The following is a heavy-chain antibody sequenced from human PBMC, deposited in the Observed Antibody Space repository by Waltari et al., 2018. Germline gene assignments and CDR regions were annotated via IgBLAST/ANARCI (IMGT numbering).Heavy chain of an antibody. V-gene: IGHV1-2*02. Sequence: QVQLVQSGAEVKKPGASVKVSCKASGYTFTGYYMHWVRQAPGQGLEWMGWINPNRGGTNYAQKVQGRGTMTRDTSISTADMELSRLRSDDTAVYYCARDPGGDAFDIWGQGTMVTVSS. J-gene: IGHJ3*02. D-gene: IGHD3-10*01. CDR2: INPNRGGT. CDR3: ARDPGGDAFDI. CDR1: GYTFTGYY.